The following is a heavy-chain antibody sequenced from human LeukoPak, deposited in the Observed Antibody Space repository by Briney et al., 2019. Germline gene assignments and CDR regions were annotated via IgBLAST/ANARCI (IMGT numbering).Heavy chain of an antibody. D-gene: IGHD3-3*01. J-gene: IGHJ4*02. CDR3: AKRASGPHGYFDY. V-gene: IGHV3-23*01. CDR2: ISGSGGST. Sequence: GGSLRLSCAASGFTFSTYWMHWVRQAPGKGLEWVSAISGSGGSTYYADSVKGRFTISRDNSKNTLYLQMNSLRAEDTAVYYCAKRASGPHGYFDYWGQGTLVTVSS. CDR1: GFTFSTYW.